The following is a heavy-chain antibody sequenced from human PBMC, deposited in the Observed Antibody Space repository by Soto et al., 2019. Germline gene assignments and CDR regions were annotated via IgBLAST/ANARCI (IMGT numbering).Heavy chain of an antibody. Sequence: GGSLRLSCAASGFTFSSSVMSWVRQAPGKGLEWVSTISGSGGNTYYADSVKGRFTISRDNSKNTLYLQMNSLRADDTAVYYCARDRTLLVIVSFESWGQGTRFTVSS. J-gene: IGHJ5*01. CDR2: ISGSGGNT. D-gene: IGHD2-2*01. V-gene: IGHV3-23*01. CDR1: GFTFSSSV. CDR3: ARDRTLLVIVSFES.